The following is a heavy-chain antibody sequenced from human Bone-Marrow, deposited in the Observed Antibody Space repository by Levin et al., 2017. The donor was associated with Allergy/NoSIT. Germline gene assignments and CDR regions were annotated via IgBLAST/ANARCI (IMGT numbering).Heavy chain of an antibody. V-gene: IGHV3-23*01. Sequence: GGSLRLSCAASGFTFSSYAMSWVRQAPGKGLEWVSAISGSGGSTYYADSVKGRFTISRDNSKNTLYLQMNSLRAEDTAVYYCANMKEWLLYEEGYYYGMDVWGQGTTVTVSS. CDR1: GFTFSSYA. J-gene: IGHJ6*02. CDR3: ANMKEWLLYEEGYYYGMDV. D-gene: IGHD3-3*01. CDR2: ISGSGGST.